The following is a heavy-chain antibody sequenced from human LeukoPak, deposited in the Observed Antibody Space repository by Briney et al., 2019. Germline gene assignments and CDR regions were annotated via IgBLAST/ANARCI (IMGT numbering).Heavy chain of an antibody. Sequence: GGSLTLSCTASGFTLSTSWMSWVRQAPGRGLEWVASIKQDGSQKYYVDSVKGRFTISRDNVHNSLYLQMNSLRAEDTAVYYCARLFRDVTTFDYWGQGTLVTVSS. CDR3: ARLFRDVTTFDY. J-gene: IGHJ4*02. CDR1: GFTLSTSW. CDR2: IKQDGSQK. D-gene: IGHD1-1*01. V-gene: IGHV3-7*01.